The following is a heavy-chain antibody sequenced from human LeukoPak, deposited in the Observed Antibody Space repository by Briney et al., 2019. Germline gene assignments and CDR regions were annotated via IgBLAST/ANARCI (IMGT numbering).Heavy chain of an antibody. D-gene: IGHD3-3*01. J-gene: IGHJ6*03. CDR2: ISSSSSYI. V-gene: IGHV3-21*01. Sequence: GGSLRLSCVASGFTFSHYSMNWVRQAPGKGLEWVSSISSSSSYIYYADSVKGRFTISRDNAKNSLYLQMNSLRAEDTAVYYCASTFWSGARSDYYYMDVWGQGTMVTVSS. CDR3: ASTFWSGARSDYYYMDV. CDR1: GFTFSHYS.